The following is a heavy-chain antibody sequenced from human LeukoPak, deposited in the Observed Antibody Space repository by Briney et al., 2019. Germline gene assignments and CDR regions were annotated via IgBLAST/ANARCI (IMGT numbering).Heavy chain of an antibody. CDR2: IYTSGST. CDR3: ARDTSYDFWSGYPGYFDY. Sequence: SETLSLTCTVSGGSISSYYWSWIRQPPGKGLEWIGRIYTSGSTNYNPSLKSRVTMSVDTSKNQFSLKLSSVTAADTAVYYCARDTSYDFWSGYPGYFDYWGQGTLVTVSS. CDR1: GGSISSYY. J-gene: IGHJ4*02. D-gene: IGHD3-3*01. V-gene: IGHV4-4*07.